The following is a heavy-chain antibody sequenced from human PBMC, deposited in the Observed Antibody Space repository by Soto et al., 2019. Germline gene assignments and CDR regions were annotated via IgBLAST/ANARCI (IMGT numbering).Heavy chain of an antibody. J-gene: IGHJ5*02. Sequence: SETLSLTCTVSGGSISSGDYYWSWIRQPPGKGLEWIGYIYYSGSTYYNPSLKSRVTISVDTSKNQFSLKLSSVTAADTAVYYCARAQYCSSTSCYLPSWFDPWGQGTLVTVSS. D-gene: IGHD2-2*01. CDR1: GGSISSGDYY. V-gene: IGHV4-30-4*01. CDR3: ARAQYCSSTSCYLPSWFDP. CDR2: IYYSGST.